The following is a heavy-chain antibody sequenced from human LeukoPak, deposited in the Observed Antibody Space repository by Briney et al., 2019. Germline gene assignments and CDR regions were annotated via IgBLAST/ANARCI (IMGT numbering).Heavy chain of an antibody. Sequence: SETLSLTCTVSGGSISSGDYYWSWIRQPPGKGLEWIGYIYYSGSTYYNPSLKSRVTISVDTSKNQFSLKLSSVTAADTAVYYCARSGRWLHNSGIDYWGQGTLATVSS. D-gene: IGHD5-24*01. CDR2: IYYSGST. V-gene: IGHV4-30-4*01. J-gene: IGHJ4*02. CDR1: GGSISSGDYY. CDR3: ARSGRWLHNSGIDY.